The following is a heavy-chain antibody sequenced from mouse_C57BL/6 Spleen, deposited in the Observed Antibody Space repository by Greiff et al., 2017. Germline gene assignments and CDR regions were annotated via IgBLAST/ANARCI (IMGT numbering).Heavy chain of an antibody. CDR2: INPNNGGT. CDR3: ARVREDYVYWYFDV. J-gene: IGHJ1*03. V-gene: IGHV1-26*01. CDR1: GYTFTDYY. D-gene: IGHD2-4*01. Sequence: EVQLQQSGPELVKPGASVKISCKASGYTFTDYYMNWVKQSHGKSLEWIGDINPNNGGTSYNQKFKGKAALTVDKSSSTAYMELRSLTSEDSAVYYCARVREDYVYWYFDVWGTGTTVTVSS.